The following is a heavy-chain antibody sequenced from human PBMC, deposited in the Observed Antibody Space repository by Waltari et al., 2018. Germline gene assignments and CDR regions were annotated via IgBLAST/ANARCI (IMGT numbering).Heavy chain of an antibody. J-gene: IGHJ3*02. CDR1: GYTFTGYY. D-gene: IGHD6-13*01. CDR3: ARDSSSWYGPFGAFDI. V-gene: IGHV1-2*02. Sequence: QVQLVQSGAEVKKPGASVKVSCKASGYTFTGYYMNWVRQAPGQGLEWMGWINPNSGGTNYAQKFQGRVTMTRDTSISTAYMELSRLRSDDTAVYYCARDSSSWYGPFGAFDIWGQGTMVTVSS. CDR2: INPNSGGT.